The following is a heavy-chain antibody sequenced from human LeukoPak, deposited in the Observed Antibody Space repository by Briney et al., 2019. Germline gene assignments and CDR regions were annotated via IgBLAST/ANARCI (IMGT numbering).Heavy chain of an antibody. V-gene: IGHV3-48*03. D-gene: IGHD3-10*01. J-gene: IGHJ4*02. CDR1: GFTFSSYE. Sequence: QPGGSLRLSCAASGFTFSSYEMNWVRQAPGKGLEGVSYISSSGSTIYYADSVKGRFTISRDNAKNSLYLQMNSLRAEDTAVYYCARGLWFGELSYFDYWGQGTLVTVSS. CDR3: ARGLWFGELSYFDY. CDR2: ISSSGSTI.